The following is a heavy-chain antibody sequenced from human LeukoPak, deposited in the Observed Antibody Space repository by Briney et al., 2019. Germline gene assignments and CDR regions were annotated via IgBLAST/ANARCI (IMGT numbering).Heavy chain of an antibody. Sequence: ASVKVSCKASGYTFTNYGISWVRQAPGQGLEWMGWISAYNGNTNYAQKLQGRVTVTTDTSTSSAYMELRSLRSDDTAVYYCAREGVGTTPDFWGQGTLVTVSS. CDR3: AREGVGTTPDF. V-gene: IGHV1-18*01. D-gene: IGHD4-17*01. J-gene: IGHJ4*02. CDR1: GYTFTNYG. CDR2: ISAYNGNT.